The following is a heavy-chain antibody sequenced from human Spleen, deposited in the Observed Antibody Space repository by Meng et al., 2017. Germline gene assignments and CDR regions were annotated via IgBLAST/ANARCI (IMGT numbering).Heavy chain of an antibody. CDR1: GYNFNRYG. CDR2: ISAYSGNM. CDR3: ARETGYYGSGSRLTLMGH. Sequence: ASVKVSCKASGYNFNRYGISWVRQAPGQGPEWMGWISAYSGNMKFVENLQDRVTMTTDTSTSTAYMELRSLRSDDTAVYYCARETGYYGSGSRLTLMGHWGQGTLVTVSS. J-gene: IGHJ1*01. V-gene: IGHV1-18*01. D-gene: IGHD3-10*01.